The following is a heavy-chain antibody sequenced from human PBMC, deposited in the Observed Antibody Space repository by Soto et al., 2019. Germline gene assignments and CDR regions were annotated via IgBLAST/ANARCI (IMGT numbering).Heavy chain of an antibody. D-gene: IGHD3-3*01. CDR1: GYTFTSYD. Sequence: ASVKVSCKASGYTFTSYDINGVRQATGQGLEWMGWMNSNNGNTNYAQKVQGRVTMTTDTSTSTAYMELRSLRSDDTAVYYCARWWSGSRQGFDPWGQGTLVTVSS. CDR3: ARWWSGSRQGFDP. J-gene: IGHJ5*02. CDR2: MNSNNGNT. V-gene: IGHV1-18*01.